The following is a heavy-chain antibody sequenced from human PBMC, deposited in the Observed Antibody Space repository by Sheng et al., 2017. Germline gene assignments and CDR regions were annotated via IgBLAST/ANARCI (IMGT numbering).Heavy chain of an antibody. CDR3: ARAGDSTSWNWFGP. CDR1: GFTVSSNY. CDR2: IYIHGAT. J-gene: IGHJ5*02. V-gene: IGHV3-53*01. D-gene: IGHD6-13*01. Sequence: EVQLVESGGGLIQPGGSLRLSCAVSGFTVSSNYMGWVRQAPGEGLEWVSSIYIHGATYYTDSVKGRFTISRDNSKNTVYLQMNNLRAEDTALYYCARAGDSTSWNWFGPWGQGNPGHRLL.